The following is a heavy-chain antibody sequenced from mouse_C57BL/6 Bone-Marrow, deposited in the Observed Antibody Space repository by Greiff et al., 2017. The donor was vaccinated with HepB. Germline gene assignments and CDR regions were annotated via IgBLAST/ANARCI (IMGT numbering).Heavy chain of an antibody. CDR1: GFTFSDYY. D-gene: IGHD1-1*01. CDR2: ISNGGGST. V-gene: IGHV5-12*01. Sequence: EVKLVESGGGLVQPGGSLKLSCAASGFTFSDYYMYWVRQTPEKRLEWVAYISNGGGSTYYPDTVKGRFTISRDNAKKTLYLQMSRLRSEDTAIYYCARHCDYGVSDWYFDVWGTGTTVTVSS. J-gene: IGHJ1*03. CDR3: ARHCDYGVSDWYFDV.